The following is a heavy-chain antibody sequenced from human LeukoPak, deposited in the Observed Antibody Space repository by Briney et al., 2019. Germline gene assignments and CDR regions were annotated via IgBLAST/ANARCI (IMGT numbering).Heavy chain of an antibody. J-gene: IGHJ4*02. CDR2: ISGSGGST. D-gene: IGHD1-26*01. Sequence: PGGSLRLSCAASGFTFSSYAMSWVRQAPRKGLEWVSAISGSGGSTYYADSVKGRFTISRDNSKNTLYLQMNSLRAEDTAVYYCAKDGGSVRSYHGGKGYFDYWGQGTLVTVSS. V-gene: IGHV3-23*01. CDR3: AKDGGSVRSYHGGKGYFDY. CDR1: GFTFSSYA.